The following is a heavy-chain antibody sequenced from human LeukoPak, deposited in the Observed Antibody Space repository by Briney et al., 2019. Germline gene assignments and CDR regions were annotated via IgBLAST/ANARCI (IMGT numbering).Heavy chain of an antibody. CDR3: ARARVPGELNY. CDR1: GFTFSSCE. V-gene: IGHV3-48*03. Sequence: PGGSLRLSCAASGFTFSSCEMNWVRQAPGKGLEWLSYISNSGSSKYYADSVRGRSTISRDNAKNSLYLQMNSLRAEDTAVYYCARARVPGELNYWGQGTLVTVSS. D-gene: IGHD3-10*01. J-gene: IGHJ4*02. CDR2: ISNSGSSK.